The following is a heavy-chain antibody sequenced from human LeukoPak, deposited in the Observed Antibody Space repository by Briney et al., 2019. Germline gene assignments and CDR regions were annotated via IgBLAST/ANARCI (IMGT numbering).Heavy chain of an antibody. CDR3: ARKSYVWGSYRSDDAFDI. J-gene: IGHJ3*02. Sequence: GASVKVSCKASGYTLTIYGIAWVRQAPGQGLEWMGWISVYNVNTNYAQNLQGRVTMTTDTSTTTAYMELRSLRSDDTAVYYCARKSYVWGSYRSDDAFDIWGQGTMVTVSS. V-gene: IGHV1-18*01. CDR2: ISVYNVNT. CDR1: GYTLTIYG. D-gene: IGHD3-16*02.